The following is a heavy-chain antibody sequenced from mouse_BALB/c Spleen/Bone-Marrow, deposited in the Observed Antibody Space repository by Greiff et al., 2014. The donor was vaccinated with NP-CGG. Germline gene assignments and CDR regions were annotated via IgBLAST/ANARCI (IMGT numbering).Heavy chain of an antibody. Sequence: QSGGSLKLSCAASGFDFSRYWMTWVRQAPGKGLEWIGEINPASSTINYTPSLKDKFIISRDNAKNTLYLQMSKVRSEDTALYYCAKNYYYGYVAYWGQGTLVTVSA. CDR1: GFDFSRYW. CDR3: AKNYYYGYVAY. V-gene: IGHV4-1*02. D-gene: IGHD1-2*01. J-gene: IGHJ3*01. CDR2: INPASSTI.